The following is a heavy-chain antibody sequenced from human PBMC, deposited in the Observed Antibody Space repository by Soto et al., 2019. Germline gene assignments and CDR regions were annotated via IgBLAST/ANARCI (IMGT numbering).Heavy chain of an antibody. CDR2: MNPNSGNT. Sequence: QVQLVQSGAEVKKPGASVKVSCKASGYTFTSYDINWGRQATGQGLEWMGWMNPNSGNTGYAQKFQGRVTMTRNTSISTAYMELSSLRSEDTAVYYCARGLTYSYGQMLYYYYGMDVWGQGTTVTVSS. J-gene: IGHJ6*02. CDR3: ARGLTYSYGQMLYYYYGMDV. D-gene: IGHD5-18*01. CDR1: GYTFTSYD. V-gene: IGHV1-8*01.